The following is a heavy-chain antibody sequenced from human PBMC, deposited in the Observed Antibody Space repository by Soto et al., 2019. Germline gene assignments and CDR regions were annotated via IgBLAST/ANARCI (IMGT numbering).Heavy chain of an antibody. D-gene: IGHD2-8*01. CDR1: GGTFSSYA. CDR2: IIPIFGTA. CDR3: ARGLNGYFTNGVCYPYYNYGMGV. Sequence: GASVKVSCKASGGTFSSYAISWVRQAPGQGLEWMGGIIPIFGTANYAQKFQGRVTITADESTSTAYMELSSLRSEDTAVYYCARGLNGYFTNGVCYPYYNYGMGVWGQGTTVTVSS. V-gene: IGHV1-69*13. J-gene: IGHJ6*02.